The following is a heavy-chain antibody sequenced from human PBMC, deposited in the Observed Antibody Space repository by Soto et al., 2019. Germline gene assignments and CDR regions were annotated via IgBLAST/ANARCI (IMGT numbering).Heavy chain of an antibody. V-gene: IGHV1-69*01. CDR2: IIPIAGTA. Sequence: QVQLVQSGAEVKKPGSSVKVSCKASGGTLSSYAISWLRQAPGQGLSGMGGIIPIAGTANYAQKFQGRVTITADESTSTAYMELSSLRSEDTAVYYCARSQGSSTSLEIYYYYYYGMDVWGQGTTVTVSS. J-gene: IGHJ6*02. D-gene: IGHD2-2*01. CDR3: ARSQGSSTSLEIYYYYYYGMDV. CDR1: GGTLSSYA.